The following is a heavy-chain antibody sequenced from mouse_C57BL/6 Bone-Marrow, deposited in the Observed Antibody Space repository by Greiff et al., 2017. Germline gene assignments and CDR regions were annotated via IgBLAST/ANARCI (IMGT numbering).Heavy chain of an antibody. Sequence: VQLKESGPELVKPGASVKIPCKASGYTFTDYNMDWVKQSHGKSLEWIGDINPNNGGTIYNQKFKGKATLTVDKSSSTAYMELRSLTSEDTAVYYCAMNDYDRFAYWGQGTLVTVSA. V-gene: IGHV1-18*01. J-gene: IGHJ3*01. CDR3: AMNDYDRFAY. CDR1: GYTFTDYN. CDR2: INPNNGGT. D-gene: IGHD2-4*01.